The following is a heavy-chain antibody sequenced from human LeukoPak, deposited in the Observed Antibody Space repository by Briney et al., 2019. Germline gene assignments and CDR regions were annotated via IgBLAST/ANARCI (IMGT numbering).Heavy chain of an antibody. CDR2: TYYRSKWYN. CDR3: VRMGYCGGDCYRYWYFDL. V-gene: IGHV6-1*01. D-gene: IGHD2-21*01. CDR1: GDSVSSNSAA. J-gene: IGHJ2*01. Sequence: SQTLSLTCAISGDSVSSNSAAWNWIRQSPSRGLEWLGRTYYRSKWYNDYAVSVKSRITINPDTSKNQFSLQLNSVTPEDTAVYYCVRMGYCGGDCYRYWYFDLWGRGTLVTVSS.